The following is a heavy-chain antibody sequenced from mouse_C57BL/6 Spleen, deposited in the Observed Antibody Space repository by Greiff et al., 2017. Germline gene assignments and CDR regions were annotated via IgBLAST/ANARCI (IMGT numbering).Heavy chain of an antibody. Sequence: VQLKQSGPELVKPGASVKISCKASGYSFTDYNMNWVKQSNGKSLEWIGVINPNYGTTSYNQKFKGKATLTVDQSSSTAYMQLNSLTSEDSAFYYCAHYYGSSYGYFDVWGTGTTVTVSS. J-gene: IGHJ1*03. V-gene: IGHV1-39*01. D-gene: IGHD1-1*01. CDR2: INPNYGTT. CDR3: AHYYGSSYGYFDV. CDR1: GYSFTDYN.